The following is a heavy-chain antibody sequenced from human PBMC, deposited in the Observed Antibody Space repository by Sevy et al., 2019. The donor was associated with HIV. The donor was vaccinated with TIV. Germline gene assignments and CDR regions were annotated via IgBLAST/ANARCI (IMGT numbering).Heavy chain of an antibody. CDR2: ISSSNSYI. Sequence: GGSLRLSCAASGFTFSSYNMNWVRQAPGMGLEWVSSISSSNSYIYYADSVKGRFTISRDIAKNSLYLQMNSLRAEDTAVYYCARDTFGIAVADYWGQRTLVTVSS. J-gene: IGHJ4*02. D-gene: IGHD6-19*01. V-gene: IGHV3-21*01. CDR3: ARDTFGIAVADY. CDR1: GFTFSSYN.